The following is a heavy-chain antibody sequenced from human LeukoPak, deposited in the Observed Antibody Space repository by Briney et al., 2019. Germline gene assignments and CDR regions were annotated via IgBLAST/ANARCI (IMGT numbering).Heavy chain of an antibody. Sequence: PGGSLRLSCAASGFTFDDYTMHWVRHAPGKGLEWVSLISWDGGSTYYADSVKGRFTISRDNSKNSLYLQMNSLRTEDTALYYCAKGERAGWFDPWGQGTLVTVSS. D-gene: IGHD1-26*01. CDR1: GFTFDDYT. V-gene: IGHV3-43*01. J-gene: IGHJ5*02. CDR2: ISWDGGST. CDR3: AKGERAGWFDP.